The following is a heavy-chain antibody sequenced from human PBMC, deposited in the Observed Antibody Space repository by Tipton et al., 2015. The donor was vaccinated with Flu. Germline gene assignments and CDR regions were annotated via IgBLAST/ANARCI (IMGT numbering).Heavy chain of an antibody. J-gene: IGHJ4*02. CDR1: GGSISSYY. D-gene: IGHD3-22*01. CDR2: IYYSGST. Sequence: LTCTVSGGSISSYYWSWIRQPPGKGLEWIGYIYYSGSTNYNPSLKSRVTISVDTSKNQFSLKLSSVAAADTAVYYCARRYYDSSGPLDYWGQGTLVTVSS. CDR3: ARRYYDSSGPLDY. V-gene: IGHV4-59*01.